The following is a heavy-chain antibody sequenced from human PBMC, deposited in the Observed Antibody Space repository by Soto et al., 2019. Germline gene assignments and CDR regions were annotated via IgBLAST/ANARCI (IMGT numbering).Heavy chain of an antibody. J-gene: IGHJ4*02. D-gene: IGHD2-8*01. Sequence: SETLSLTCAVSGGSISSGGYSWSWIRQPPGKGLEWIGYIYHSGSTYYNPSLKSRVTISVDRSKNQFSLKLSSVTAADTAVYYCARGYCTTPSCQFDHWGQGILVTVSS. CDR3: ARGYCTTPSCQFDH. CDR1: GGSISSGGYS. CDR2: IYHSGST. V-gene: IGHV4-30-2*01.